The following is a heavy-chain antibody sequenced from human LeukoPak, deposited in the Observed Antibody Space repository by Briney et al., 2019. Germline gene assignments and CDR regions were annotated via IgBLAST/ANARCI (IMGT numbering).Heavy chain of an antibody. Sequence: GGSLRLSCAASGFTVSSNYMSWVRQAPGKGLEWVSVIYSGGSTYYADSVKGRFTISRDNAKNSLYLQMNSLRAEDTAVYYCARDVGYSYGYRDYYYYYMDVWGKGTTVTVSS. V-gene: IGHV3-53*01. D-gene: IGHD5-18*01. J-gene: IGHJ6*03. CDR2: IYSGGST. CDR3: ARDVGYSYGYRDYYYYYMDV. CDR1: GFTVSSNY.